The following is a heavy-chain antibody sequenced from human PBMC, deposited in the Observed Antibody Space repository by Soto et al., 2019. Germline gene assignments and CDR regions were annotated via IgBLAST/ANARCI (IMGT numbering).Heavy chain of an antibody. V-gene: IGHV3-23*01. D-gene: IGHD3-10*01. CDR1: GFTFSSYA. Sequence: EVQLLNSGGGLVQPGGSLRLSCAASGFTFSSYAMTWVRQAPGKGLEWVSGISGSGGTTYYADSVKGRFTISRDNSKNTLYLYMNGLRAEDTAVYYCAKEEWFGESRGPKYWGQGSLVTVSS. CDR2: ISGSGGTT. J-gene: IGHJ4*02. CDR3: AKEEWFGESRGPKY.